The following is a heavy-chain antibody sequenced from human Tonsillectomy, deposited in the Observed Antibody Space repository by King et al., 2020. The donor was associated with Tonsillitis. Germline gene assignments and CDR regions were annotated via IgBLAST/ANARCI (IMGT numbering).Heavy chain of an antibody. CDR3: AKGITYSDY. CDR1: GFPFSSYA. J-gene: IGHJ4*02. D-gene: IGHD1-14*01. CDR2: ISGSGGYT. V-gene: IGHV3-23*04. Sequence: VQLVESGGGLVQPGGSLRLSCAASGFPFSSYAMSWVRQAPGKGLDWVSAISGSGGYTFYADSVKGRFTVSRDNSKKTLYLQMNSLRAEDTAVYYCAKGITYSDYWGQGTLVTVSS.